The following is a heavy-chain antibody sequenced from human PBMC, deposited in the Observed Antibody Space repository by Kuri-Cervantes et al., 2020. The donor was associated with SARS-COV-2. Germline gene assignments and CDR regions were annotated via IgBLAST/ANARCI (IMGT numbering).Heavy chain of an antibody. V-gene: IGHV3-23*01. CDR3: ARDVGIAAAGTVILYYGMDV. J-gene: IGHJ6*02. CDR1: GFTFSSYA. D-gene: IGHD6-13*01. CDR2: ISGSGGST. Sequence: GGSLRLSCAASGFTFSSYAMGWVRQAPGKGLEWVSAISGSGGSTYYADSVKGRFTISRDNSKNTLYLQMNSLRAEDTAVYYCARDVGIAAAGTVILYYGMDVWGQGTTVTVSS.